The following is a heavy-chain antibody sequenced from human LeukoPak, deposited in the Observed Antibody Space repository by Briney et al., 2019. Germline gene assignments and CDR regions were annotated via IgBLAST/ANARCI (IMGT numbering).Heavy chain of an antibody. Sequence: GGSLRLSCAASGFTFSSYAMSWVRQAPGKGLEWVSAISGSGGSTYYADSVKGRFTISRDNSKNTLYLQMNSLRAEDTAVYYCAKDYGRSGGVIVPLFFDYWGQGTLVTVSS. CDR2: ISGSGGST. J-gene: IGHJ4*02. CDR3: AKDYGRSGGVIVPLFFDY. D-gene: IGHD3-16*02. V-gene: IGHV3-23*01. CDR1: GFTFSSYA.